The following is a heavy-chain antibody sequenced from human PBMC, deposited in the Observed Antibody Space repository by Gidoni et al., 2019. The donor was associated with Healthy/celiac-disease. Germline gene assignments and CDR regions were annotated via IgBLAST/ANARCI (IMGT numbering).Heavy chain of an antibody. CDR1: GGSFSGYY. CDR2: INQSGST. D-gene: IGHD6-6*01. J-gene: IGHJ6*02. Sequence: QVQLQQLGAGLFKPSETLSLTCAVSGGSFSGYYWTWIRQPPGKGPEWIGEINQSGSTNYNPSLKSRVTISVDTSKNQFSLKLSSVTAADTAVYYCERDQSMAARHYYYYYYGMDVWGQGTTVTVSS. V-gene: IGHV4-34*01. CDR3: ERDQSMAARHYYYYYYGMDV.